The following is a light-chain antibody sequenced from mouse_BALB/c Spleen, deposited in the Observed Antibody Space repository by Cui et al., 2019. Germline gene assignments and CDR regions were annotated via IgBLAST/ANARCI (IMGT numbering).Light chain of an antibody. V-gene: IGKV4-59*01. Sequence: QIVLTQSPAIMSASPGEKVTMTCSASSSVSYMHWYQQKSGTSPKRWIYDTSKLASGVPARFSGSGSGTSYSLTISSVEAEDAATYYCQQWSSNPPTFGGGTKLEIK. CDR3: QQWSSNPPT. CDR2: DTS. CDR1: SSVSY. J-gene: IGKJ2*01.